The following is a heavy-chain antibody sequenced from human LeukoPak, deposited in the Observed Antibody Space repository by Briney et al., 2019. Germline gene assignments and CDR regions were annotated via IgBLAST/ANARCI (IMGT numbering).Heavy chain of an antibody. V-gene: IGHV3-30*18. CDR3: AKDIAAAGHYYYYYGMDV. Sequence: GGSLRLSCAASGFTFSSYGMHWVRQAPGKGLEWVAVISYDGSNKYYADSVKGRFTISRDNSKNTLYLQMNSLRAEDTAVYYCAKDIAAAGHYYYYYGMDVWSQGTTVTVSS. J-gene: IGHJ6*02. D-gene: IGHD6-13*01. CDR2: ISYDGSNK. CDR1: GFTFSSYG.